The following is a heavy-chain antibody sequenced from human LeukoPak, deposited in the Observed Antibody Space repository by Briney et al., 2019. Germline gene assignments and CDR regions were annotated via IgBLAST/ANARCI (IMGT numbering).Heavy chain of an antibody. CDR1: GLTFSIHW. Sequence: GGSLRLSCAASGLTFSIHWMNWVRQAPGKGLECVANINQDGSDKYYVDSVKGRFTISRDNTKNSLYLQMNSLRAEDTAVYYCAKDWYSFTVVTPFSHWGQGTLVTVSS. D-gene: IGHD4-23*01. V-gene: IGHV3-7*01. J-gene: IGHJ4*02. CDR3: AKDWYSFTVVTPFSH. CDR2: INQDGSDK.